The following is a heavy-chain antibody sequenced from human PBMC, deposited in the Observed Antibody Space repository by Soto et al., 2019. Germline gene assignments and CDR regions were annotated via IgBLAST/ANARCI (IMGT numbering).Heavy chain of an antibody. V-gene: IGHV2-26*03. D-gene: IGHD5-12*01. CDR1: GFSLTTPLMG. Sequence: SGPTLVNPTETLTLTCTISGFSLTTPLMGVAWIRQPPGKTLEWLAHIFSDDHKSYSTSLKSRLTLSKGTSNSQVVLIMTNMDPVDTATYYCARIWDIESTDTFWFDPWGQGTPVAVSS. J-gene: IGHJ5*02. CDR3: ARIWDIESTDTFWFDP. CDR2: IFSDDHK.